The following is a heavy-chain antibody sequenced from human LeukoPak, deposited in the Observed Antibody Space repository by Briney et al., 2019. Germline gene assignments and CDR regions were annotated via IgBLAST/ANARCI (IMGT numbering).Heavy chain of an antibody. CDR3: AKPHIVVVTAPPFDY. Sequence: PGGSLRLSCAASGFTFSTYAIHWVRQAPGKGLEWVSAISGSGGSTYYADSVKGRFTISRDNSKNTLYLQMNSLRAEDTAVYYCAKPHIVVVTAPPFDYWGQGTLVTVSS. V-gene: IGHV3-23*01. J-gene: IGHJ4*02. CDR1: GFTFSTYA. CDR2: ISGSGGST. D-gene: IGHD2-21*02.